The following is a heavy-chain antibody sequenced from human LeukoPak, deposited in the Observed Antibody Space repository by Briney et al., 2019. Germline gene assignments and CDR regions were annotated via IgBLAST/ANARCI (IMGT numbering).Heavy chain of an antibody. J-gene: IGHJ4*02. CDR1: GFTLSTYA. V-gene: IGHV3-23*01. CDR2: TSSSDAGT. CDR3: AKAPVTTCRGAYCYPFDY. D-gene: IGHD2-21*01. Sequence: GGSLRLYCAASGFTLSTYAMSWVRQTPGKGLEWVAATSSSDAGTYHADSVKGRFTISRDSSKNTLFLQMNRLRPEDAAVYYCAKAPVTTCRGAYCYPFDYWGQGTLVTVSS.